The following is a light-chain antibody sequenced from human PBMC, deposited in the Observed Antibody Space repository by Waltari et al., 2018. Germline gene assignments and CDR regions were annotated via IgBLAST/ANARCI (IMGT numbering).Light chain of an antibody. CDR2: HDS. J-gene: IGLJ1*01. CDR1: NLGGKY. CDR3: LAWDSSTAV. V-gene: IGLV3-1*01. Sequence: SYKLTQPPSVSVSPGQTARISCSGDNLGGKYTSWYQQKAGQSPVLFIYHDSRRPSGIPDRFSGSNSGNTASLTISGTQALDEADYYCLAWDSSTAVFGTGTKLTVL.